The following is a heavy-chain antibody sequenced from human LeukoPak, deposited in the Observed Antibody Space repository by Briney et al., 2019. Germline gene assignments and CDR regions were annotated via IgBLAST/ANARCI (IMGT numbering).Heavy chain of an antibody. CDR3: ARGGRDYSNESPWFDP. CDR2: ISAYNGNT. Sequence: GASVKVSCKASGYTFTSYGISWVRQAPGQGLEWMGWISAYNGNTNYAQKLQGRVTMTTDTSTSTAYMELRSLRSDDTAVYYCARGGRDYSNESPWFDPWGQGTLVTVSS. CDR1: GYTFTSYG. D-gene: IGHD4-11*01. V-gene: IGHV1-18*01. J-gene: IGHJ5*02.